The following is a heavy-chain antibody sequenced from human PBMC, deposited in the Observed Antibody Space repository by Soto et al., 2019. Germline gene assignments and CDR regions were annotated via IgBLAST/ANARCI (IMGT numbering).Heavy chain of an antibody. CDR1: GYSFTSYW. V-gene: IGHV5-51*01. CDR2: IYPGDSDT. D-gene: IGHD2-15*01. CDR3: ARQRYCSGGSCYQIWFDP. Sequence: GESLKISCKGSGYSFTSYWIGWVRQMPGKGLEWMGIIYPGDSDTRYSPSFQGQVTISADKSISTAYLQWSSLKASDTAMYYCARQRYCSGGSCYQIWFDPWGQGTLVTVSS. J-gene: IGHJ5*02.